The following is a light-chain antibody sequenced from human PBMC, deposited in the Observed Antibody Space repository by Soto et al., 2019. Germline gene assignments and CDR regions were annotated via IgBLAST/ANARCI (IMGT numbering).Light chain of an antibody. CDR3: QQSYRTPPT. Sequence: DIQMTQSPSSLSASVGDRVTITCRASQSITNNLNWYQQKPGKAPKLLIYAASSLQSGVPSRFSGSGSGTDFTLTISSLQPEDIATYYCQQSYRTPPTFGQGTKVDIK. V-gene: IGKV1-39*01. CDR1: QSITNN. J-gene: IGKJ2*01. CDR2: AAS.